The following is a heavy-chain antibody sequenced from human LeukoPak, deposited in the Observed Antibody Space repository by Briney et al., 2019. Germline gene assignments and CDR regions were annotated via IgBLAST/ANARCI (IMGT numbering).Heavy chain of an antibody. Sequence: SETLSLTCTVSGASISSGTYSWSWIRQPPGEGLEWIGYIYHTGSTYYNPSLKGRVTISVDRSKNQFSLNLNYVTAADTALYYCARGDGSGSGRWFDPWGQGTLITVSS. V-gene: IGHV4-30-2*01. CDR3: ARGDGSGSGRWFDP. CDR1: GASISSGTYS. D-gene: IGHD3-10*01. CDR2: IYHTGST. J-gene: IGHJ5*02.